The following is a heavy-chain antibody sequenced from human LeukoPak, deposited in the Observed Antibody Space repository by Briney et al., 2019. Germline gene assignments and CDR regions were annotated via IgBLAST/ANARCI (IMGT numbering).Heavy chain of an antibody. J-gene: IGHJ4*02. CDR1: GYTFTSYD. CDR2: MNPNSGNT. D-gene: IGHD2-2*01. CDR3: ASSRGYCSSTSCPFDY. Sequence: ASVKVSCKASGYTFTSYDINWVRQATGQGLEWMGWMNPNSGNTGYAQKFQGRVSMNRNTSISTAYMELSSLRSEDTAVYYCASSRGYCSSTSCPFDYWGQGTLVTVSS. V-gene: IGHV1-8*01.